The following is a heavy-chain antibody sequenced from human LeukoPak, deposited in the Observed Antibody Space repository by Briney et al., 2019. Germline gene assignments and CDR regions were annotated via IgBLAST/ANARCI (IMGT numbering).Heavy chain of an antibody. Sequence: GGSLRLSCAASGFTFSRYTMNWVRQAPGKGLEWVSYISSSGSTKYYADSVKGRFTISRDNAKNSLYLQMNSLRAEDTAVYFCPRGSEWDLLGSCDRWGQGTLVTVSS. CDR3: PRGSEWDLLGSCDR. CDR2: ISSSGSTK. D-gene: IGHD1-26*01. J-gene: IGHJ5*02. V-gene: IGHV3-48*04. CDR1: GFTFSRYT.